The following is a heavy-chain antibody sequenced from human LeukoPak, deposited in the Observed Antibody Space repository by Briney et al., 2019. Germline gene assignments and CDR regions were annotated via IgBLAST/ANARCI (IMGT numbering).Heavy chain of an antibody. CDR1: GYTLTSYA. CDR2: INTNTGNP. Sequence: ASVKVSCKASGYTLTSYAVNWVRQAPGQGLEWMGWINTNTGNPTYAQGFTGRFVFSLDTSASTAYLQISSLKAEDTAVYYCARSAPTNYFDYWGQGTLVTVSS. D-gene: IGHD1-1*01. CDR3: ARSAPTNYFDY. V-gene: IGHV7-4-1*02. J-gene: IGHJ4*02.